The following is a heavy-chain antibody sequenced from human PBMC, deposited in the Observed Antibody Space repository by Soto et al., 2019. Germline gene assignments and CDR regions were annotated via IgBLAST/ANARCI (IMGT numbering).Heavy chain of an antibody. V-gene: IGHV3-30*18. CDR3: AKPRGYCSGGSCYGLLYYYGMDV. D-gene: IGHD2-15*01. CDR1: GFTFSSYV. Sequence: QVQLEESGGGVVQPGRSLRLSCAASGFTFSSYVMHWVRQAPGKGLEWVAVISYDGSNNYYADSVKGRFTISRDNSKNTLFLHMNSLRAEDTAVYYCAKPRGYCSGGSCYGLLYYYGMDVWGQGTTVTVSS. CDR2: ISYDGSNN. J-gene: IGHJ6*02.